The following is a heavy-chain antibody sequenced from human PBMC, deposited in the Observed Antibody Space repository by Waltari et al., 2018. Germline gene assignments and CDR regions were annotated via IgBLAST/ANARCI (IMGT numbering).Heavy chain of an antibody. CDR1: GGSISSYY. CDR3: ARGLYGDLAYFDY. V-gene: IGHV4-59*01. CDR2: IYYSGST. D-gene: IGHD4-17*01. J-gene: IGHJ4*02. Sequence: VKPSETLSLTCTVSGGSISSYYWSWIRQPPGKGLEWIGYIYYSGSTNYNPSLKSRVTISVDTSKNQFSLKLSSVTAADTAVYYCARGLYGDLAYFDYWGQGTLVTVSS.